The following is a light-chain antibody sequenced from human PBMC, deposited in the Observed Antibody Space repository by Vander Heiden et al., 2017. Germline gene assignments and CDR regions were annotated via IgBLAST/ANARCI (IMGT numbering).Light chain of an antibody. V-gene: IGLV2-14*03. J-gene: IGLJ2*01. Sequence: ALTQPASVSGSPGQSITISCTGPSSDVGDYNYVSWYQQHPGKAPKLLFYDVINRASGISNRFSASKSGNTASLTISGLQAEDEGYYYCASYTTTNTIFGGGTTLTVL. CDR2: DVI. CDR1: SSDVGDYNY. CDR3: ASYTTTNTI.